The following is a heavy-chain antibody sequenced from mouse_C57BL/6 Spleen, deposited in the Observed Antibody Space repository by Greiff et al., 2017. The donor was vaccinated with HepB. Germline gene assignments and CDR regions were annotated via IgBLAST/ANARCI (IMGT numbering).Heavy chain of an antibody. CDR2: IDPSDSYT. D-gene: IGHD1-1*02. CDR1: GYTFTSYW. Sequence: VQLQQPGAELVMPGASVKLSCKASGYTFTSYWMHWVKQRPGQGLAWIGEIDPSDSYTNYNQKLKGKSTLTVDKSSSTAYMQLSSLTSEDSAVYYCARGRDEGWYFDYWGQGTTLTVSS. J-gene: IGHJ2*01. V-gene: IGHV1-69*01. CDR3: ARGRDEGWYFDY.